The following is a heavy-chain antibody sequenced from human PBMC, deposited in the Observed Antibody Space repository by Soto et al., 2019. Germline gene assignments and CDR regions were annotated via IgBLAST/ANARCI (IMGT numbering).Heavy chain of an antibody. Sequence: SETLSLTCTDAGVSISSYYWSWILQPPGKGLEWIGYIYYSGSTNYNPSLKSRVTISVDTSKNQFSLKLSSVTAADTAVYYCARPHGGSSGWDNWFDPWGQGTLVTVS. CDR2: IYYSGST. CDR1: GVSISSYY. CDR3: ARPHGGSSGWDNWFDP. D-gene: IGHD6-25*01. J-gene: IGHJ5*02. V-gene: IGHV4-59*01.